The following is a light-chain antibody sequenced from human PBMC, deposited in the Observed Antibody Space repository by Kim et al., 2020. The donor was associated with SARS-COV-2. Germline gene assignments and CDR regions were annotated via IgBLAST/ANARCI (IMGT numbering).Light chain of an antibody. J-gene: IGLJ2*01. Sequence: QSITISCTGTSSDVGSYNLVSWYQQHLGKAPKLMIYEVSKRPSGVSNRFSGSKSGNTASLTISGLQAEDEADYYCCSYAGSSTFEVFGGGTKLTVL. CDR2: EVS. CDR1: SSDVGSYNL. CDR3: CSYAGSSTFEV. V-gene: IGLV2-23*02.